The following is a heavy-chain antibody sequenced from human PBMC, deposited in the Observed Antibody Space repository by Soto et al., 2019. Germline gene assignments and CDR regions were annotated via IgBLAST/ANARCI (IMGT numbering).Heavy chain of an antibody. Sequence: SETLSLTCAVYGGSFSGYYWSWIRQPPGKGLEWIGEINHSGSTNYNPSLKSRVTISVDMSKNQFSLKLSSVTAADTAVYYCARGRAAARYWGQGTLVTVSS. J-gene: IGHJ4*02. CDR2: INHSGST. D-gene: IGHD2-2*01. CDR1: GGSFSGYY. CDR3: ARGRAAARY. V-gene: IGHV4-34*01.